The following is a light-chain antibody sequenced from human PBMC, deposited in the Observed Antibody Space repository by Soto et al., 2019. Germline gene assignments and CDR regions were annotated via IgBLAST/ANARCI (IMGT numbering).Light chain of an antibody. CDR1: SNDFGSYNL. J-gene: IGLJ2*01. CDR2: EGS. CDR3: CSYAGSSTFVV. V-gene: IGLV2-23*03. Sequence: QSVLTQPASVSGSPGQSITISCTGTSNDFGSYNLVSWYQQHPGKAPKDMIYEGSKRPSGVSNRFSGSKSGNTASLTISGLQAEDEADYYCCSYAGSSTFVVFGGGTKVTVL.